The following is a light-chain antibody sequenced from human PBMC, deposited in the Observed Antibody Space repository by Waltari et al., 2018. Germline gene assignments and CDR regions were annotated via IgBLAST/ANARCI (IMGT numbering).Light chain of an antibody. CDR2: GAS. J-gene: IGKJ2*01. V-gene: IGKV3-15*01. CDR1: QSVSSN. Sequence: EIVMTQSPATLSVSPGARVTRSCRASQSVSSNLAWYQQKPGQAPRLLIYGASTRATGIPARFSGSGSGTEFTLTISSLQSEDFAVYYCQQYNNWPPYTFGQGTKLEIK. CDR3: QQYNNWPPYT.